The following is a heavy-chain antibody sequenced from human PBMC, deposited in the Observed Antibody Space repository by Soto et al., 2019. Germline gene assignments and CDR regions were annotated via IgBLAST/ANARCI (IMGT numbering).Heavy chain of an antibody. D-gene: IGHD2-15*01. J-gene: IGHJ4*01. CDR3: ARAHAPTLPFDY. V-gene: IGHV4-59*01. CDR1: GGSMRNVY. Sequence: SETLSLTCTVSGGSMRNVYWSWIRQPPGKRLEWIGFIFHSGNAKYNPSLKSRVTISIDTSGSQFSLSLDSVTAADTAVYFCARAHAPTLPFDYWGLGTLVTVSS. CDR2: IFHSGNA.